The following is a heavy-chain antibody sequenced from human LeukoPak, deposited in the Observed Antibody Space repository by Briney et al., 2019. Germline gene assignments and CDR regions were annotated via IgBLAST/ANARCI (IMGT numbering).Heavy chain of an antibody. Sequence: PGGSLRLSCAASGFTFSSYEMNWVRQAPGKGLEWVSYISSSGSTIYYADSVKGRSTISRDNAKNSLYLQMNSLRAEDTAVYYRARDRFWSGWVSAFDIWGQGTMVTVSS. CDR3: ARDRFWSGWVSAFDI. CDR1: GFTFSSYE. D-gene: IGHD3-3*01. V-gene: IGHV3-48*03. CDR2: ISSSGSTI. J-gene: IGHJ3*02.